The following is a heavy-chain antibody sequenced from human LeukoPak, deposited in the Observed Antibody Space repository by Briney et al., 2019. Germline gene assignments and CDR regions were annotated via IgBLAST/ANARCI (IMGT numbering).Heavy chain of an antibody. CDR1: GFTFSNYA. Sequence: GGSLRLSCAASGFTFSNYAMSWVRQAPGKGLEWVSVMSGSGGSTYYVDSVKGRFTISRDNSKNTLYLKMNSLRAEDTAVYYCARGTSGGSCYSPLDSWGQGTLVTVSS. CDR3: ARGTSGGSCYSPLDS. V-gene: IGHV3-23*01. CDR2: MSGSGGST. D-gene: IGHD2-15*01. J-gene: IGHJ4*02.